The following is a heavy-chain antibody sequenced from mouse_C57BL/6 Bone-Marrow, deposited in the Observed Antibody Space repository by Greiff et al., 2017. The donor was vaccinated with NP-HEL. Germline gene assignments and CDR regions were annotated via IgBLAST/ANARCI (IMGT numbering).Heavy chain of an antibody. CDR2: ISYDGSN. CDR1: GYSITSGYY. Sequence: DVQLQESGPGLVKPSQSLSLTCSVTGYSITSGYYWNWIRQFPGNKLEWMGYISYDGSNNYNPSLKNRISITRDTSKNQFFLKLNSVTTEDTATYYCAKAGFITGAMDYWGQGTSVTVSS. CDR3: AKAGFITGAMDY. D-gene: IGHD1-1*01. V-gene: IGHV3-6*01. J-gene: IGHJ4*01.